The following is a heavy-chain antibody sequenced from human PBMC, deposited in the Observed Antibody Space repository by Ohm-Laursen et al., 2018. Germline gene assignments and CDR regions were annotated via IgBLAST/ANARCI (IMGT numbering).Heavy chain of an antibody. D-gene: IGHD4-17*01. J-gene: IGHJ6*02. CDR3: ALGGYYGAPDMDV. Sequence: SLRLSCAASGFTFSGYAMSWVRQGPEKGLEWVSVATGSGRSTYYTDSVKGRFSISRDNSKNTLYLQMNSLRAEDTAVYYCALGGYYGAPDMDVWGQGTMVTVSS. V-gene: IGHV3-23*01. CDR2: ATGSGRST. CDR1: GFTFSGYA.